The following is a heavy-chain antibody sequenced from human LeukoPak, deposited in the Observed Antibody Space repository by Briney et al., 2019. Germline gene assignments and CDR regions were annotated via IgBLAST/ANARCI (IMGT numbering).Heavy chain of an antibody. CDR2: ISYDGNSK. CDR3: ARVTTSTKYYSGMDI. V-gene: IGHV3-30*03. Sequence: PGRSLRLSCAGSGFTFSTYVIHWVRQAPGKGLEWAALISYDGNSKYYADSVKGRFTISRDNSKNTVYLQMDSLRAEDAAVYYCARVTTSTKYYSGMDIWGQGTTVTVSS. D-gene: IGHD1-14*01. J-gene: IGHJ6*02. CDR1: GFTFSTYV.